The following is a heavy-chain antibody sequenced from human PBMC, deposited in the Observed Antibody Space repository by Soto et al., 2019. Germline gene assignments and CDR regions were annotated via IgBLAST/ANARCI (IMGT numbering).Heavy chain of an antibody. V-gene: IGHV3-23*01. CDR2: ISGSGGST. J-gene: IGHJ6*03. CDR3: AKGLEISHYYYDMDV. CDR1: GFTFSSYA. D-gene: IGHD6-19*01. Sequence: GGSLRLSCAASGFTFSSYAMSWVRQAPGKGLEWVSAISGSGGSTYYADSVKGRFTIFRDNSKNTLYLQRNSLRAEDTAVYYCAKGLEISHYYYDMDVWGKGTTVTVSS.